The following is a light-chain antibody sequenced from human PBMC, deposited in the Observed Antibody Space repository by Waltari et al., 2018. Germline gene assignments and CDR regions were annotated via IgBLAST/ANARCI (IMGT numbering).Light chain of an antibody. Sequence: QSVLTQPPSASGTPGQRVTISCSGSTSNIGRNYVYGYQQFPGTAPKLLVYRNNERPSGLPDRISGSKSGTSASLAISGLRSEDEADYYCATWDGSLTALVFGGGTKVTVL. V-gene: IGLV1-47*01. CDR3: ATWDGSLTALV. CDR1: TSNIGRNY. J-gene: IGLJ3*02. CDR2: RNN.